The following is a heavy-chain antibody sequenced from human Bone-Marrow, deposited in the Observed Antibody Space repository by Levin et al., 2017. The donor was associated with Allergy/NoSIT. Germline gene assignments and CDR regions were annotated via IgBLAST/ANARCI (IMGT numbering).Heavy chain of an antibody. V-gene: IGHV1-18*01. D-gene: IGHD4-17*01. CDR3: ARADYGDPKSEFDY. CDR1: GYAFSDFG. J-gene: IGHJ4*02. Sequence: GESLKISCKSSGYAFSDFGISWVRQAPGQGLEWMGWISTFKGNTHYALKFQGRVTMATDTSTSTTFMELRSLRSDDSAIYYCARADYGDPKSEFDYWGQGTLVTVSS. CDR2: ISTFKGNT.